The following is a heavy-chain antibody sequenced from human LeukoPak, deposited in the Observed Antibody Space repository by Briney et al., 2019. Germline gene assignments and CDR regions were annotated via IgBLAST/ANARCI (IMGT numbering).Heavy chain of an antibody. CDR2: IHYDGARS. D-gene: IGHD3-10*01. CDR3: AKAIWVAATSSWFCSDY. V-gene: IGHV3-30*02. J-gene: IGHJ4*02. CDR1: GFSFSGYG. Sequence: GGSLRLSCAASGFSFSGYGMHWVRQAPGKGLEWVAFIHYDGARSYYADSVKGRFTISRDNSRNTLYLQMNSLRPEDTAVYYCAKAIWVAATSSWFCSDYWGQGTLVTVSS.